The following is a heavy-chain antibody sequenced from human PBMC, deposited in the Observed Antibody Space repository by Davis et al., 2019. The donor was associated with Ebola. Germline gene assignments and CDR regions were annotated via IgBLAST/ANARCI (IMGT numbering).Heavy chain of an antibody. Sequence: GESLKISCAASGFIFNNYAMNWVRQAPGKGLEWVSSISSSSSYIYYADSVKGRFTISRDNAKNSLYLQMNSLRAEDTAVYYCARDKTAASNSKVGYYGMDVWGQGTTVTVSS. CDR3: ARDKTAASNSKVGYYGMDV. V-gene: IGHV3-21*04. J-gene: IGHJ6*02. CDR1: GFIFNNYA. CDR2: ISSSSSYI. D-gene: IGHD6-13*01.